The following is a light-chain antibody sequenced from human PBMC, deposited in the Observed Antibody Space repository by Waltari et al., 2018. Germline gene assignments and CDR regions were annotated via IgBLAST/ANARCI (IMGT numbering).Light chain of an antibody. CDR3: SIYAGSNNLGV. Sequence: QSALTQPPSASGSPGPSVTISCTGTSSDVGGYNYVSWYQQHPGKAPNLLIYEVSKPPAGVPVRFSGAKSGNTASLTVSRLQAEDEADYYCSIYAGSNNLGVFGTGTKVTVL. J-gene: IGLJ1*01. CDR1: SSDVGGYNY. CDR2: EVS. V-gene: IGLV2-8*01.